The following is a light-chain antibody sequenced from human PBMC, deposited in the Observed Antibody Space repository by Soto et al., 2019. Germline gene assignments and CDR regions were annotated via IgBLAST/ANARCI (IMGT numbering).Light chain of an antibody. CDR2: DVS. V-gene: IGLV2-11*01. Sequence: QSALTQPRSVSGSPGQSVTISCTGTSRDVRVYDYVSWYQQHPGKAPKLMIYDVSQRPSGVPDRFSGSKSGNTASLTISGLQAEDEADYYCCSYAGTYTYVFGTGTRSPS. CDR1: SRDVRVYDY. J-gene: IGLJ1*01. CDR3: CSYAGTYTYV.